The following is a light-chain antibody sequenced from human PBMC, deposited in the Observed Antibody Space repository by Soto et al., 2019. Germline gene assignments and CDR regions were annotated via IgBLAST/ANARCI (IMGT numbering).Light chain of an antibody. Sequence: EIVLTQSPGTLSLSPGDRATLSCRASQSVANNYLAWYQQKSGQAPRLLIYGASIRAAGVPDRFSGSGSGTDFTLTISRLEPEDFAVYSCQQDGSLVFTFGPGTKVDIK. CDR1: QSVANNY. J-gene: IGKJ3*01. V-gene: IGKV3-20*01. CDR2: GAS. CDR3: QQDGSLVFT.